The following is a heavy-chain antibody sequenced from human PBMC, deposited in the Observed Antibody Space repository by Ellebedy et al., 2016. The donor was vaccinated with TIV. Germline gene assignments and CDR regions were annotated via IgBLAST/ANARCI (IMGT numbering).Heavy chain of an antibody. V-gene: IGHV3-23*01. CDR1: GFTFSTYA. CDR2: VSFSGGST. CDR3: ARDEDEVGATFFGY. D-gene: IGHD1-26*01. J-gene: IGHJ4*02. Sequence: GESLKISCAASGFTFSTYAMSWVRQAPGKGLEWVSTVSFSGGSTYYADSVKGRFTISRDNAKNSLYLQMNSMRDEDTAVYYCARDEDEVGATFFGYWGQGTLVTVSS.